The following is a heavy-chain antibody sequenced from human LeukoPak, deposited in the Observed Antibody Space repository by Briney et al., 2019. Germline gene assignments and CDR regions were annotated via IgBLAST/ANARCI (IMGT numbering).Heavy chain of an antibody. CDR3: ARQNYGNPDY. Sequence: GGSLRLSCAGSGFTFSSYAMSWVRQAPGKGLEWVSGISGTGGSTSYADSVKGRFTMSRDNAKNTLYLQINSLRVEDTAVYYCARQNYGNPDYWGQGTLVTVSS. V-gene: IGHV3-23*01. D-gene: IGHD3-16*01. CDR1: GFTFSSYA. J-gene: IGHJ4*02. CDR2: ISGTGGST.